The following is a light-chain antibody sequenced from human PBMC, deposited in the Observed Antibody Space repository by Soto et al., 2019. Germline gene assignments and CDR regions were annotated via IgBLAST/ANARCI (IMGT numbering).Light chain of an antibody. CDR2: SAS. CDR3: QQYGSAPRT. Sequence: EIVLTQSPGTLSLSPGERATLSCRASQSVSSNYLAWYQQKPGQAPKLLIYSASIRATGIPDRFSGSGSGTDFTLTISRLGPEDFAVYSCQQYGSAPRTFGLGTKVEIK. J-gene: IGKJ1*01. V-gene: IGKV3-20*01. CDR1: QSVSSNY.